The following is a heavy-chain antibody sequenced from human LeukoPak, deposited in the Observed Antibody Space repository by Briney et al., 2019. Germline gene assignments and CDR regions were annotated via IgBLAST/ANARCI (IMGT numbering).Heavy chain of an antibody. Sequence: PGGSLSFSCAASGFVFSASYMSWVRKAPGKGLEWVATIKPDGSEKYHVDSVSGRFTISRDNTNDSLFLQMNSLRVDDTAVYYCVRGGTYWTVSWGQGTLVNVS. CDR1: GFVFSASY. CDR3: VRGGTYWTVS. CDR2: IKPDGSEK. J-gene: IGHJ5*01. V-gene: IGHV3-7*01.